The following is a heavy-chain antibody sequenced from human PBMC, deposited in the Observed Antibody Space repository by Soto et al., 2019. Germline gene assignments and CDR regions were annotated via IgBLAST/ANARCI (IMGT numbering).Heavy chain of an antibody. V-gene: IGHV4-30-2*01. CDR1: GGYISGGYYS. CDR3: ANYCQAMEI. Sequence: PSETLSLTCAVSGGYISGGYYSWSWIRQPPGKGLEWIGFIYNSGSTYYNSSLKSRVTISVDRSKNHFFLNITSVTAADTAVYCCANYCQAMEIWGQGTKVTVSS. CDR2: IYNSGST. J-gene: IGHJ6*02.